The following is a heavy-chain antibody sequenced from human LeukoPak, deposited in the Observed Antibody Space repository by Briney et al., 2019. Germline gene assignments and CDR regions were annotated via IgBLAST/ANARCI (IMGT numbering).Heavy chain of an antibody. D-gene: IGHD1-26*01. CDR2: INPNTGGT. CDR3: ARAGPVGATPYYFDS. Sequence: GASVKVSCKASGYTFISYGISWVRQAPGQGLEWMGWINPNTGGTDCAQKFQGRVTMTRDTSISTAYMELRSDDTAMYYCARAGPVGATPYYFDSWGQGTLVTVSS. V-gene: IGHV1-2*02. J-gene: IGHJ4*02. CDR1: GYTFISYG.